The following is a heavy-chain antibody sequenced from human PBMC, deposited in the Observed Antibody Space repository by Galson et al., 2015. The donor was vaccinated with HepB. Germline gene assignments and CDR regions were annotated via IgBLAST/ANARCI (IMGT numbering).Heavy chain of an antibody. Sequence: SCKASGYTFTSYAMHWVRQAPGQRLEWMGWINAGNGNTKYSQKFQGRVTITRDTSASTAYVELSSLRSEDTAVYYCARDGLVMRSGSYVYFDYWGQGTLVTVSS. V-gene: IGHV1-3*01. CDR1: GYTFTSYA. CDR2: INAGNGNT. D-gene: IGHD1-26*01. CDR3: ARDGLVMRSGSYVYFDY. J-gene: IGHJ4*02.